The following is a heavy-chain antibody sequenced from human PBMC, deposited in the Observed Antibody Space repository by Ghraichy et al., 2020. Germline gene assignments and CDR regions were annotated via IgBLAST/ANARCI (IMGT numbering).Heavy chain of an antibody. V-gene: IGHV4-34*01. Sequence: SETLSLTCAVYGGSFSGYYWSWIRQPPGKGLEWIGEINHSGSTNYNPSLKSRVTISVDTSKNQFSLKLSSVTAADTAVYYCARPSTGALRGYDFGWDYWGQGTLVTVSS. J-gene: IGHJ4*02. CDR2: INHSGST. D-gene: IGHD5-12*01. CDR3: ARPSTGALRGYDFGWDY. CDR1: GGSFSGYY.